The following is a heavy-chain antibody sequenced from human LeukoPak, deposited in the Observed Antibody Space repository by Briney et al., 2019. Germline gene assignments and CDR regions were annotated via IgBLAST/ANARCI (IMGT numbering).Heavy chain of an antibody. V-gene: IGHV3-11*06. CDR2: ISSSSSYT. CDR3: ARGGISGSYRYFDY. D-gene: IGHD1-26*01. CDR1: GFTFSNYW. J-gene: IGHJ4*02. Sequence: GGSLRLSCAASGFTFSNYWMHWIRQAPGKGLEWVSYISSSSSYTNYADSVKGRFTISRDNAKNSLYLQMNSLRAEDTAVYYCARGGISGSYRYFDYWGQGTLVTVSS.